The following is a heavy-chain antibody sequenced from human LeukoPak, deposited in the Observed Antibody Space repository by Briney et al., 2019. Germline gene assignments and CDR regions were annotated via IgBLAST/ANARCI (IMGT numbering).Heavy chain of an antibody. D-gene: IGHD3-16*02. CDR1: GGSISSSNW. Sequence: SETLSLTCAISGGSISSSNWWTWVRQPPGTGLEWIGEIYQSGSTNYNPSLKSRVTISIDKSKNQFSLKLSSVTAADTAVYYCARNPFGGVIVPYDYWGQGTLVTVSS. CDR3: ARNPFGGVIVPYDY. J-gene: IGHJ4*02. V-gene: IGHV4-4*02. CDR2: IYQSGST.